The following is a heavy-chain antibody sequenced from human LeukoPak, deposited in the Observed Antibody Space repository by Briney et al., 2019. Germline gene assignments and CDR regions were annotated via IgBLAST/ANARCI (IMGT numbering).Heavy chain of an antibody. CDR2: ISWNSGSI. CDR3: ARARNYYDSSGYYYLIFDY. D-gene: IGHD3-22*01. CDR1: GFTFDDYA. J-gene: IGHJ4*02. Sequence: GGSLRLSCAASGFTFDDYAMHWVRQAPGKGLEWVSGISWNSGSIGYADSVKGRFTISRDNAKNSLYLQMNSLRAEDTALYYCARARNYYDSSGYYYLIFDYWGQGTLVTVSS. V-gene: IGHV3-9*01.